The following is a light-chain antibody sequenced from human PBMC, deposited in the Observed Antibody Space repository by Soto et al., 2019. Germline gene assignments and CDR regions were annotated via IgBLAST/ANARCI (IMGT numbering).Light chain of an antibody. J-gene: IGKJ1*01. CDR2: DTS. V-gene: IGKV3-20*01. CDR3: QQYGSSSWT. CDR1: QSVSSTY. Sequence: PGERATLSCRASQSVSSTYLAWYQQKPGQAPRLLIYDTSSRATGIPDRFSGGGSGTDFTLTISRLEPEDFAVYYCQQYGSSSWTFGQGTKVDIK.